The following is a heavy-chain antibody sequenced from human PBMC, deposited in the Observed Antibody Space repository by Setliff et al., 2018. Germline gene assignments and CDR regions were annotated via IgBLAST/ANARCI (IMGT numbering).Heavy chain of an antibody. V-gene: IGHV4-39*01. Sequence: PSETLSLTCTVSGGSISSSSYYWGWIRQPPGKGLEWIGSIYYSGSTYYNPSLKSRVTISVDTSKNHFSLNLNSVTAADTAVYFCARHLSHCTMTTCYNKWFDPWGQGTLVTVSS. CDR2: IYYSGST. J-gene: IGHJ5*02. CDR1: GGSISSSSYY. D-gene: IGHD2-2*02. CDR3: ARHLSHCTMTTCYNKWFDP.